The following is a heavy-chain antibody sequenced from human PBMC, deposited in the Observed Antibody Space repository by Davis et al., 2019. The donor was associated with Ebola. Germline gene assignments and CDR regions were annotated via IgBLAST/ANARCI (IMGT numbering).Heavy chain of an antibody. V-gene: IGHV3-33*06. J-gene: IGHJ3*02. CDR3: AKVRSYDAFDI. Sequence: GESLKISCAASGFTFSSYVMHWLRQAPGKGLEWVAVIWYDGSNKYYADSVKGRFTISRDNSKNTLYLQMNSLRAEDTAVYYCAKVRSYDAFDIWGQGTMVTVSS. CDR1: GFTFSSYV. CDR2: IWYDGSNK.